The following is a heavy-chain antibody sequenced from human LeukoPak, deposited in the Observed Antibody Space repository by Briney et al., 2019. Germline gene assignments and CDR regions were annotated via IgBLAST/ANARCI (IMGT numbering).Heavy chain of an antibody. D-gene: IGHD3-22*01. CDR2: ISSSSSYI. CDR1: GFTISSYS. J-gene: IGHJ4*02. CDR3: ARANYYDSSGYRAPLR. V-gene: IGHV3-21*01. Sequence: GGSLRLSCAASGFTISSYSMNWVRQARGKGLEWVSSISSSSSYIYYADSVKGRFTISRDNAKNSLYLQMNSLRAEDTAVYYCARANYYDSSGYRAPLRWGQGTLVTVSS.